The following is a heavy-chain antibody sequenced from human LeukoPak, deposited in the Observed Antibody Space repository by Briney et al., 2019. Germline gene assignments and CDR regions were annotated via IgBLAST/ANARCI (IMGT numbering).Heavy chain of an antibody. Sequence: GGSLRLSCAASGFTFDDYAMHWVRQAPGKGLEWVSGISWNSGSIGYADSVKGRFTISRDHAKNSLYLQMNSLRAEDTALYYCAKDPSQNYDSSGYAFDIWGQGTMVTVSS. D-gene: IGHD3-22*01. CDR1: GFTFDDYA. J-gene: IGHJ3*02. V-gene: IGHV3-9*01. CDR3: AKDPSQNYDSSGYAFDI. CDR2: ISWNSGSI.